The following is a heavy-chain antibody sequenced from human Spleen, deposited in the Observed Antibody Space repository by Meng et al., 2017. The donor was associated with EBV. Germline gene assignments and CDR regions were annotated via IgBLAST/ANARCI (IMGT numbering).Heavy chain of an antibody. D-gene: IGHD2-15*01. J-gene: IGHJ4*02. Sequence: QWHLRESGPGLVRPSGTLSLTCAVSRVVITSGDWWSWVRQSPGKGLEWIGEIHHSGGTSYNPSLKSRVTISLDMSKDQFSLRLSSVTAADTAVYYCARAGYHRPASEYWGQGTLVTVSS. CDR3: ARAGYHRPASEY. CDR2: IHHSGGT. V-gene: IGHV4-4*02. CDR1: RVVITSGDW.